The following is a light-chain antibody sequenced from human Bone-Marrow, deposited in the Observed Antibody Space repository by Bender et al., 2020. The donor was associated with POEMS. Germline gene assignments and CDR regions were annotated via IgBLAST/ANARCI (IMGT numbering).Light chain of an antibody. J-gene: IGLJ3*02. CDR1: SSNIGAHA. CDR2: SSH. CDR3: AVWDDSRNGWV. V-gene: IGLV1-44*01. Sequence: RVTISCSGGSSNIGAHAVNWYQHLPGTAPKLLIYSSHRRPSEVPDRFSGSRSGTSASLAISGLQSEDEADYYCAVWDDSRNGWVFGGGTKLIVL.